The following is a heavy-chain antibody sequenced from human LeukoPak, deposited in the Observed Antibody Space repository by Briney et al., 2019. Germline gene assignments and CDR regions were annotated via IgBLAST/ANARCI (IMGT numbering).Heavy chain of an antibody. D-gene: IGHD3-3*01. CDR1: GFTFSSYG. CDR3: ARSRLRFLEWNTYDY. Sequence: GGSLRLSCAASGFTFSSYGMHWVRQAPGKGLEWVAFIRYDGSNKYYADSVKGRFTISRDNSKNTLYLQMNSLRAEDTAVYYCARSRLRFLEWNTYDYWGQGTLVTVSS. V-gene: IGHV3-30*02. J-gene: IGHJ4*02. CDR2: IRYDGSNK.